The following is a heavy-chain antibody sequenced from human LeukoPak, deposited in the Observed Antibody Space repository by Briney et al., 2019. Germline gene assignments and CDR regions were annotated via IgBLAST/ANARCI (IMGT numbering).Heavy chain of an antibody. CDR1: GFTFSSYG. J-gene: IGHJ4*02. Sequence: GGSLRLSCAASGFTFSSYGMSWVRQAPGKGLEWVSAISGSGGSTYYADSVKGRFTISRDSSKNTLYLQMNSLRAEDAAVYYCAKAPVTTCSGAYCYPFDYWGQGTLVTVSS. V-gene: IGHV3-23*01. CDR3: AKAPVTTCSGAYCYPFDY. D-gene: IGHD2-15*01. CDR2: ISGSGGST.